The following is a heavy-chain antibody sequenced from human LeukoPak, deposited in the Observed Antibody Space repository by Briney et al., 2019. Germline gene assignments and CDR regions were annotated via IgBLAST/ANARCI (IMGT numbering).Heavy chain of an antibody. CDR2: IYAGGDT. CDR3: ARISGTLCFDL. Sequence: GGSLRLSCAASGFSVSYNYMSWVRQAPARGLEWVSVIYAGGDTYYADSVKGRFTICRDNSKNTVYLQMHSLRADDTAVYYCARISGTLCFDLWGLGTLVTVSS. V-gene: IGHV3-66*01. J-gene: IGHJ4*02. D-gene: IGHD1-7*01. CDR1: GFSVSYNY.